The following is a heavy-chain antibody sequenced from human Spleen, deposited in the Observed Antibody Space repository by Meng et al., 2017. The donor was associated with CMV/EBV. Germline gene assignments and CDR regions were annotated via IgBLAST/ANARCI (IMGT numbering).Heavy chain of an antibody. V-gene: IGHV3-23*01. D-gene: IGHD5-24*01. CDR1: GFTFNNYA. Sequence: GESLKISCAASGFTFNNYAMTWVRQAPGKGLEWVSGVSGSGYTTSYVDSVKGRFIISRDNSKNTLYLQMNNLRAEDTAVYYCAKDLEMDSSYYGMDVWGQGTTVTVSS. J-gene: IGHJ6*02. CDR3: AKDLEMDSSYYGMDV. CDR2: VSGSGYTT.